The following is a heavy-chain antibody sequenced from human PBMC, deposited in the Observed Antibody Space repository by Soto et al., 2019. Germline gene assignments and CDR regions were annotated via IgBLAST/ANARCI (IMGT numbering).Heavy chain of an antibody. CDR2: FESGGSI. J-gene: IGHJ4*02. Sequence: GGSLRLSCAASGFSVRTNYMSWVRQAPGKGLDWVSVFESGGSIYYADSVKGRFIISRDYAKNTVDLQMNSLRVEDTAVYYCARAGVTPHFFDYWRQGTLVTVSS. D-gene: IGHD3-3*02. CDR1: GFSVRTNY. CDR3: ARAGVTPHFFDY. V-gene: IGHV3-53*01.